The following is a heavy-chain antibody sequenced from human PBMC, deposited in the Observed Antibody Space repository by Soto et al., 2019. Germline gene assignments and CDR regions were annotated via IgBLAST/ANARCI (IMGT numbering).Heavy chain of an antibody. J-gene: IGHJ5*02. D-gene: IGHD6-19*01. Sequence: TLSLTCNMSGDSYSISTYSWSWIRQPPGKALQWIGFIYQSGVTSYNPSLASRVSISLDRSNNQCSLKLKSVTAADTAMYFCAGMPYTSGLRFDTWGPGTLVNVS. CDR2: IYQSGVT. CDR1: GDSYSISTYS. CDR3: AGMPYTSGLRFDT. V-gene: IGHV4-30-2*01.